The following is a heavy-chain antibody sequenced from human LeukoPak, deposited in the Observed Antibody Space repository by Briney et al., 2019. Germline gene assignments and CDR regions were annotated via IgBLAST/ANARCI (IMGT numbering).Heavy chain of an antibody. D-gene: IGHD3-10*01. CDR1: GFTFSSYS. CDR3: ARDLITIDGGFGELLSSAY. Sequence: GGSLRLSCAASGFTFSSYSMNWVRQAPGKGLEWVSSISSSSSYIYYADSVKGRFTISRDNAKNSLYLQMNSLRAEDTAVYYCARDLITIDGGFGELLSSAYWGQGTLVTVSS. CDR2: ISSSSSYI. J-gene: IGHJ4*02. V-gene: IGHV3-21*01.